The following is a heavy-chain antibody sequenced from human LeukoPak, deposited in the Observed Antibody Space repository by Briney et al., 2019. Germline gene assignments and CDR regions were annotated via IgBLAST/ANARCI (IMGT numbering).Heavy chain of an antibody. D-gene: IGHD5-24*01. CDR2: IYSGGST. J-gene: IGHJ3*02. V-gene: IGHV3-66*02. CDR1: GFTVSSNY. Sequence: GGSLRLSCAASGFTVSSNYMSWVRQAPGKGLEWVSVIYSGGSTYYADSVKGRFTISRDNSKNTLYLQMNSLRAEDTAVYYCARVRDGYNDAYDIWGQGTMVTVSS. CDR3: ARVRDGYNDAYDI.